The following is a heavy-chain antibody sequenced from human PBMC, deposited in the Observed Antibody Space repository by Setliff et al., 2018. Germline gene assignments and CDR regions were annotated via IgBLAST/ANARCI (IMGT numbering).Heavy chain of an antibody. V-gene: IGHV3-23*01. CDR1: GFTFNNYA. Sequence: GGSLRLSCAASGFTFNNYAMSWVRQAPGKGLEWVLSISASGGSTYYADSVKGRFTISRDNSKNTLYWQMSSLRAEDTAVHYCAKDRVPDGYWDFDYWGQGSLVTVSS. CDR2: ISASGGST. J-gene: IGHJ4*02. D-gene: IGHD4-17*01. CDR3: AKDRVPDGYWDFDY.